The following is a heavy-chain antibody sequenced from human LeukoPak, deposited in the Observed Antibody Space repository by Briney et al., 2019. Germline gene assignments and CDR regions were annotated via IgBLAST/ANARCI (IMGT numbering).Heavy chain of an antibody. Sequence: GGSLRLSCAASGFSVSSKYMSWVRQAPGKGLERVSVLYTAGDTYYADSVKGRFTISRDNSKNTLSLQMNSLRPDDTALYYCAGGQMFTSGGFESWGQGALVTVSS. CDR3: AGGQMFTSGGFES. CDR2: LYTAGDT. CDR1: GFSVSSKY. D-gene: IGHD6-19*01. V-gene: IGHV3-53*01. J-gene: IGHJ4*02.